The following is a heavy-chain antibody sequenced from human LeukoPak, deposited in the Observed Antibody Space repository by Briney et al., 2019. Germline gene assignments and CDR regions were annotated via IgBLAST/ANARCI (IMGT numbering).Heavy chain of an antibody. V-gene: IGHV4-30-2*01. D-gene: IGHD7-27*01. J-gene: IGHJ4*02. CDR3: ARGTLGSYYFDY. CDR2: IYHSGST. Sequence: SETLSLTCAVSGGSLSSGGYSWSWIRQPPGTGLEWIGYIYHSGSTYYNPSLKSRVTISVDRSKNQFSLKLSSVTAADTAVYYCARGTLGSYYFDYWGQGTLVTVSS. CDR1: GGSLSSGGYS.